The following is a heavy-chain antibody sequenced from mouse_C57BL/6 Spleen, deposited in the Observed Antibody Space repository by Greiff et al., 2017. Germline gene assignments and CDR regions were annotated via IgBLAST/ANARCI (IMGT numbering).Heavy chain of an antibody. V-gene: IGHV1-61*01. Sequence: VQLQQPGAELVRPGSSVKLSCKASGYTFTSYWMDWVKQRPGQGLEWIGNIYPSDSETHYNQKFKDKATLTVDKSSSTAYMQLSSLTSEDSAVYYCARPRDSSGYGAMDYWGQGTSVTVSS. CDR1: GYTFTSYW. CDR2: IYPSDSET. D-gene: IGHD3-2*02. CDR3: ARPRDSSGYGAMDY. J-gene: IGHJ4*01.